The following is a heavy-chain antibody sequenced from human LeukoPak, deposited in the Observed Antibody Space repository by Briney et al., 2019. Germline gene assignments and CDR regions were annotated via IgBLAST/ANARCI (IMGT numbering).Heavy chain of an antibody. CDR2: MNPNSGNT. Sequence: GASVKVSCKASGYTFTSYDINWVRQATGQGLEWMGWMNPNSGNTGYAQKFQGRVTMTRNTAIREAYMELISLRSEDTAVYYCARGQMAGIAARRDFDYWGQGTLVTVSS. V-gene: IGHV1-8*01. D-gene: IGHD6-6*01. CDR3: ARGQMAGIAARRDFDY. J-gene: IGHJ4*02. CDR1: GYTFTSYD.